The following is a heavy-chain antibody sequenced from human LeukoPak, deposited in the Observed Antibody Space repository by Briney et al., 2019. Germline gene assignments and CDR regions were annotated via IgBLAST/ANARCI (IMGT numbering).Heavy chain of an antibody. J-gene: IGHJ4*02. D-gene: IGHD1-14*01. V-gene: IGHV3-23*01. CDR3: AKFLREGITGD. Sequence: AGGSLRLSCAASGFTFSSYAMSWVRQAPGKGLEWVSAISGSGGSTYYADSVKGRFTISRDNSKNTLYLRMNSLRAEDTAVYYCAKFLREGITGDWGQGTLVTVSS. CDR2: ISGSGGST. CDR1: GFTFSSYA.